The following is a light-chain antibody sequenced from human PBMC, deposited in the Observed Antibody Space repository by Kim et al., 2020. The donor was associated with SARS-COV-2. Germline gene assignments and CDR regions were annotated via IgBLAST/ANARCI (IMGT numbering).Light chain of an antibody. J-gene: IGLJ3*02. Sequence: KVTISCSESSSNIGNNYVSWYQQLPGTAPKLLIYDNNKRPSGIPDRFSGSKSGTSATLGITGLQTGDEADYYCGTWDSSLSANWVFGGGTQLTVL. CDR3: GTWDSSLSANWV. CDR2: DNN. CDR1: SSNIGNNY. V-gene: IGLV1-51*01.